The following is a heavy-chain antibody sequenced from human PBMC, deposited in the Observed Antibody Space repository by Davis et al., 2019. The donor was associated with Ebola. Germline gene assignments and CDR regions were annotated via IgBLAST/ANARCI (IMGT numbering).Heavy chain of an antibody. Sequence: ASVKVSCKASGYPFTGYYMHWVRQAPGHGLDWMVWINPNSGGTNYAQKFQGWVTMTRDTSISTAYMELSRLRSDDTAVYYCARVYDYHYGMDVLGQGTTVTVSS. CDR2: INPNSGGT. V-gene: IGHV1-2*04. D-gene: IGHD5-12*01. CDR3: ARVYDYHYGMDV. CDR1: GYPFTGYY. J-gene: IGHJ6*02.